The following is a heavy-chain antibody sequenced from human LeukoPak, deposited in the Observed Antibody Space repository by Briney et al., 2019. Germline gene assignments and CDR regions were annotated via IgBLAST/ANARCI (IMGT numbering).Heavy chain of an antibody. D-gene: IGHD3-22*01. J-gene: IGHJ4*02. CDR3: ARSRRDDSSGRFDY. V-gene: IGHV1-18*01. Sequence: APVKVSCKASGYSFTDYGISWVRQAPGQGLEWMGWTSTYSGNTNYAHKIQGRVTMTTDTSTSTAYMELRSLRSDDTAVYYCARSRRDDSSGRFDYWGQGTLVTVSS. CDR1: GYSFTDYG. CDR2: TSTYSGNT.